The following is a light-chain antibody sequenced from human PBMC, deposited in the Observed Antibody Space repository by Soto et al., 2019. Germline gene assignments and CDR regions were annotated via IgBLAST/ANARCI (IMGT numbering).Light chain of an antibody. CDR1: SSDIGRYNR. J-gene: IGLJ2*01. CDR2: EVN. CDR3: SSSTTSSTLV. Sequence: QSALTQPPSVSGSPGQSVTISCTGTSSDIGRYNRVSWYHQPPGATPKLIIYEVNNRPSGVPDRFSGSKSGNTASLTISGLQAENEANYFCSSSTTSSTLVLGGVTKLTVL. V-gene: IGLV2-18*02.